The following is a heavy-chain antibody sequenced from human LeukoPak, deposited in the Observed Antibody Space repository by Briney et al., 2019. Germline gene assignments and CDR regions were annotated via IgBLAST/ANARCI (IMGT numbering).Heavy chain of an antibody. Sequence: GRSLRLSCAASGFTFSDYTMNWVRLAPGKGLEWVSSISGSSNYIYYADSVKGRFTISRGNAKNSLYLEMNSLRAEDTAVYYCARSGWLFDDDAFHVWGQGTMVTVSS. J-gene: IGHJ3*01. D-gene: IGHD3-22*01. CDR2: ISGSSNYI. CDR1: GFTFSDYT. V-gene: IGHV3-21*01. CDR3: ARSGWLFDDDAFHV.